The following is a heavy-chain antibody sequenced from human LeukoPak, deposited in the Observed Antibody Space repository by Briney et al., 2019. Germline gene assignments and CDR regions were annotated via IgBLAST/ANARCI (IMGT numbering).Heavy chain of an antibody. V-gene: IGHV1-8*01. CDR2: MNPNSGNT. D-gene: IGHD3-16*02. CDR3: ARMESDTFGGVIVNVYFDY. Sequence: ASVKVSCKASGYTFTSYDINWVRQATGQGLEWMGWMNPNSGNTGYAQKLQGRVTMTTDTSTSTAYMELRSLRSDDTAVYYCARMESDTFGGVIVNVYFDYWGQGTLVTVSS. CDR1: GYTFTSYD. J-gene: IGHJ4*02.